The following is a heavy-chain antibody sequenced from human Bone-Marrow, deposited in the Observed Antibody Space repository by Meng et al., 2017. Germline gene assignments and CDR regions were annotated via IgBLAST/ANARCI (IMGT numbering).Heavy chain of an antibody. CDR2: ISSSGSTI. J-gene: IGHJ3*02. V-gene: IGHV3-48*03. D-gene: IGHD3-16*01. CDR3: ARGGPQGAFDI. CDR1: GVSFSDSD. Sequence: GGSLRLSCAVSGVSFSDSDVHWVRQAPGKGLEWVSYISSSGSTIYYADSVKGRFTISRDNAKNSLYLQMNSLRAEDTAVYYCARGGPQGAFDIWGQGTMVTVSS.